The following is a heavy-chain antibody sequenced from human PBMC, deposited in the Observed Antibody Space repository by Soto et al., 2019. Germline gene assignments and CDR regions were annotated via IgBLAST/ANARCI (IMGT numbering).Heavy chain of an antibody. CDR3: ASGASRWNPYFFDS. V-gene: IGHV1-69*01. CDR1: EGTFNSYA. J-gene: IGHJ4*02. CDR2: IIPYYNTL. D-gene: IGHD6-13*01. Sequence: QAQVVQSGAEVRKPGSSVKLSCKASEGTFNSYAIAWVRQAPGQGLEWMGGIIPYYNTLNYAQKFQDRVTITADDSTNTVYMELSSQRSDDTAVYFCASGASRWNPYFFDSWAQGTLVTVSS.